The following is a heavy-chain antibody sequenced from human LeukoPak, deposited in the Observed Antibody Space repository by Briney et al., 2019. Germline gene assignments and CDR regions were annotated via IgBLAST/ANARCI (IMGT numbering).Heavy chain of an antibody. V-gene: IGHV4-61*02. CDR3: ARSLIAAAGKTPFGY. CDR2: IYTSGST. J-gene: IGHJ4*02. D-gene: IGHD6-13*01. Sequence: SETLSLTCTVSGGSISSGSYYWSWIRQPAGKGLEWIGRIYTSGSTNYNPSLKSRVTISVDTSKNQFSLKLSSVTAADTAVYYCARSLIAAAGKTPFGYWGQGTLVTVSS. CDR1: GGSISSGSYY.